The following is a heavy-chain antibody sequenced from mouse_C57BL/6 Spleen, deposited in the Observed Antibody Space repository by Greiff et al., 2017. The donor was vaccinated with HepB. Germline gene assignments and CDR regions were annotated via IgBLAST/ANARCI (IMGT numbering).Heavy chain of an antibody. D-gene: IGHD1-1*01. CDR3: ARRNSYYGSSHFDY. V-gene: IGHV1-69*01. Sequence: QVQLQQPGAELVMPGASVKLSCKASGYTFTSYWMHWVKQRPGQGLEWIGEIDPSDSYTNYNQKFKGKSTLTVDKSSSTAYMQLSSLTSEDSAVYYCARRNSYYGSSHFDYWGQGTTLTVSS. CDR1: GYTFTSYW. CDR2: IDPSDSYT. J-gene: IGHJ2*01.